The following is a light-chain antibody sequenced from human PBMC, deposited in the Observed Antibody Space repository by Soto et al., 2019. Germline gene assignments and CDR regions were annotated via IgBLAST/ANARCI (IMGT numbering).Light chain of an antibody. CDR3: QHYDSSRT. CDR2: GAS. V-gene: IGKV3D-15*01. Sequence: EVVLTQSPATLSVSPGERATLSCRASQSVSTNLAWYQQKRGQAPRLLIYGASTRATGIPARFSGSGSETDFTLTISRLEPEDFAVYYCQHYDSSRTFGQGTKVDIK. J-gene: IGKJ1*01. CDR1: QSVSTN.